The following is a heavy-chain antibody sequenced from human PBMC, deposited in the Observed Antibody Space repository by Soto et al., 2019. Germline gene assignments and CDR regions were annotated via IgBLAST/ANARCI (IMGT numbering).Heavy chain of an antibody. Sequence: SLRLSCAASGFTFNSYAIHWVRQAPGKGLEWVAVVSSDGRNQYYVESVKGRFTIPRDNSKNTLYLQMNNPRPEDTAVYYCARDGHDSGRYYSRAPSFDFWGQGTLVTVSS. V-gene: IGHV3-30*03. CDR1: GFTFNSYA. CDR3: ARDGHDSGRYYSRAPSFDF. J-gene: IGHJ4*02. CDR2: VSSDGRNQ. D-gene: IGHD3-10*01.